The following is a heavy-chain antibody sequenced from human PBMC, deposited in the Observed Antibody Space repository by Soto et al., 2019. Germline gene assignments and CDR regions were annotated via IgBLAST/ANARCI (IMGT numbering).Heavy chain of an antibody. J-gene: IGHJ6*02. Sequence: LRLSCTASGFTFGDYAMSWVRQAPGKGLEWVGFIRSKAYGGTTEYAASVKGRFTISRDDSKSIAYLQMNSLKTEDTAVYYCLPYYDFWSGYRQNYYYGMDVWGQGTTVTVSS. CDR1: GFTFGDYA. D-gene: IGHD3-3*01. CDR2: IRSKAYGGTT. CDR3: LPYYDFWSGYRQNYYYGMDV. V-gene: IGHV3-49*04.